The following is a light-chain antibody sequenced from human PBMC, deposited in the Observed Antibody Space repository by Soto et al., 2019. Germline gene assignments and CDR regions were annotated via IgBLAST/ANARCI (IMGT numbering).Light chain of an antibody. Sequence: SYELTQPPSVSVSPGQTASITCSGDKLGDKYVCWYHQKPGQSPGLVIYQDSKRPSGIPERFSGSNSGNTATLTISGTQPMDEADYYCQAWDRSTGVFGTGTKVTVL. CDR1: KLGDKY. J-gene: IGLJ1*01. V-gene: IGLV3-1*01. CDR3: QAWDRSTGV. CDR2: QDS.